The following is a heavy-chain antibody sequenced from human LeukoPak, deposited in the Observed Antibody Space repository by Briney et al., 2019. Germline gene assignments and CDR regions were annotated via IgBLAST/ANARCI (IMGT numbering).Heavy chain of an antibody. CDR2: IYTSGST. CDR3: ASGDSSDWFDP. CDR1: GGSISSGSYY. Sequence: PSKTLSLTCTVSGGSISSGSYYWSWIRQPAGKGLEWIGRIYTSGSTNYNPSLKSRVTISVDTSKNQFSLKLSSVTAADTAVYYCASGDSSDWFDPWGQGTLVTVSS. V-gene: IGHV4-61*02. J-gene: IGHJ5*02. D-gene: IGHD6-19*01.